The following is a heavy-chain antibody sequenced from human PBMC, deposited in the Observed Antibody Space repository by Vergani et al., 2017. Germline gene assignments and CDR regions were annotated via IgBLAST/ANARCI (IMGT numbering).Heavy chain of an antibody. D-gene: IGHD2-8*01. CDR2: IGSSGPYI. Sequence: EVQLLESGGGLVKPGGSLRLSCAASGFTFSDFSMSWVRPAPGKGLQWVAFIGSSGPYINYADSVKGRFIISRDNTNNSLFLQLRSLRAEDAAVYYCARDCTSGGCPDNYAIDVWGQGATVTVSS. V-gene: IGHV3-21*06. CDR3: ARDCTSGGCPDNYAIDV. J-gene: IGHJ6*02. CDR1: GFTFSDFS.